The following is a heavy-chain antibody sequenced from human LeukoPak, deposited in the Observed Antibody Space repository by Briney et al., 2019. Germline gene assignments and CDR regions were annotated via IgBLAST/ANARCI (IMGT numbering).Heavy chain of an antibody. J-gene: IGHJ4*02. CDR3: AKDGGWVAQGLFDY. CDR2: IWYDGSNK. CDR1: GFTFRSYG. Sequence: PGGSLRLSCAASGFTFRSYGMHWVRQAPGKGLEWVAVIWYDGSNKYYSDSVKGRFTISRDNSKNTLYLQMNSLRAEDTAVYYCAKDGGWVAQGLFDYWGQGTLVTVSS. V-gene: IGHV3-33*06. D-gene: IGHD2-15*01.